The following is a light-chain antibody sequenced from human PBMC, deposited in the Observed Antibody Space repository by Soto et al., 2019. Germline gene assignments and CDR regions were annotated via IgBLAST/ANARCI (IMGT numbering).Light chain of an antibody. Sequence: QSALTQPPSVSGSPGQSVTIACTGTTSDVGGYNHVSWYQQHPGKAPKLMIYDVTKWPSGVPDRFSGSKSGNTASLTISGLRAEDEPDYYCCSYAGSYSVVFGGGTKLTVL. CDR2: DVT. CDR3: CSYAGSYSVV. CDR1: TSDVGGYNH. V-gene: IGLV2-11*01. J-gene: IGLJ3*02.